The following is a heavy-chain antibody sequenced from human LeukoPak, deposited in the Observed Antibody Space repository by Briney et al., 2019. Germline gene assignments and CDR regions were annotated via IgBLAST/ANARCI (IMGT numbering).Heavy chain of an antibody. Sequence: SVKVSCKASGGTFSSYTISWVRQAPGQGLEWMGRIIPILGIANYAQKFQGRVTITADKSTSTAYMELSSLRSEDTAVYYCAREAVVPAAIVGPFDYWGQGTQVTVSS. CDR1: GGTFSSYT. D-gene: IGHD2-2*01. J-gene: IGHJ4*02. V-gene: IGHV1-69*04. CDR3: AREAVVPAAIVGPFDY. CDR2: IIPILGIA.